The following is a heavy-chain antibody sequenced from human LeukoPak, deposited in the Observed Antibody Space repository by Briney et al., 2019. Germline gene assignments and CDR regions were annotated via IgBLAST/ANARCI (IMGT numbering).Heavy chain of an antibody. CDR1: GGSISTSNYY. Sequence: SETLSLTCTVSGGSISTSNYYWGWIRQPPGKGLEWIGNIFYSGSTYYGPSLKSRLTISLDTSRNQFSLKLSSVTAADTAVYYCARGRRWLQDFWGQGTLVTVSS. D-gene: IGHD5-24*01. J-gene: IGHJ4*02. V-gene: IGHV4-39*07. CDR2: IFYSGST. CDR3: ARGRRWLQDF.